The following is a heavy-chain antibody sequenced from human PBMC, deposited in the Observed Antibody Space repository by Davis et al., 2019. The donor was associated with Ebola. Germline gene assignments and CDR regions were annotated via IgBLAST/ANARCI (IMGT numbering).Heavy chain of an antibody. Sequence: GESLKISCAASGFNFDDYYMTWIRQAPGKGLEWVSVIYSGGSTYYADSVKGRFTISRDNSKNTLYLQMNSLRAEDTAVYYCARVLGRYCSSTSCWGGYFDYWGQGTLVTVSS. D-gene: IGHD2-2*01. J-gene: IGHJ4*02. CDR3: ARVLGRYCSSTSCWGGYFDY. CDR2: IYSGGST. V-gene: IGHV3-53*01. CDR1: GFNFDDYY.